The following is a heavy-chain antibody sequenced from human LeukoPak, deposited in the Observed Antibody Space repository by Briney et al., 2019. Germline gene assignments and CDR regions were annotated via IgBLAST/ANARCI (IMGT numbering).Heavy chain of an antibody. Sequence: SQTLSLTCTVSGGSISSGGYYWSWIRQHPGKGLEWIGYIYYSGSTYYNPSLKSRVTISVDTSKNQFSLKLSSVTAADTAVYYCARDSRGSYYFDYWGQGTLVIVSS. CDR1: GGSISSGGYY. CDR3: ARDSRGSYYFDY. CDR2: IYYSGST. V-gene: IGHV4-31*03. D-gene: IGHD1-26*01. J-gene: IGHJ4*02.